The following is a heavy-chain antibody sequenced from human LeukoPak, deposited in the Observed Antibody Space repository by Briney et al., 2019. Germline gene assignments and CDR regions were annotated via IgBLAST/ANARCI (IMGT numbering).Heavy chain of an antibody. Sequence: TSVKVSCKASGYTFTSYAMHWVRQAPGQRLEWMGWINAGNGNTEYSQKFQGRVTITRDTSASTAHMELSSLRSEDTAVYYCARDGRSTSWTEWGQGTLVTVSS. CDR2: INAGNGNT. D-gene: IGHD2-2*01. CDR3: ARDGRSTSWTE. V-gene: IGHV1-3*01. CDR1: GYTFTSYA. J-gene: IGHJ4*02.